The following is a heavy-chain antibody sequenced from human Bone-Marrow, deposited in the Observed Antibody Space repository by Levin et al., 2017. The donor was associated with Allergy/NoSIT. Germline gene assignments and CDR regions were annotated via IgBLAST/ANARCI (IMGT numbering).Heavy chain of an antibody. CDR3: ASLQYGDYGDDY. V-gene: IGHV3-21*01. Sequence: GGSLRLSCAASGFTFSTHSMNWVRQAPGKGLEWVSAISSGGDHTYYPDSLRGRFTISRDNAKNSLYLQMTSLRADDTAVYYCASLQYGDYGDDYWGLGTLVTVSS. CDR2: ISSGGDHT. CDR1: GFTFSTHS. D-gene: IGHD4-17*01. J-gene: IGHJ4*02.